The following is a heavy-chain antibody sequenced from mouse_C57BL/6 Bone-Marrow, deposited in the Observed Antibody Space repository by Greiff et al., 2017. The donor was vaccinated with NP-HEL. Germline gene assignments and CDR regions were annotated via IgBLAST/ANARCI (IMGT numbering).Heavy chain of an antibody. Sequence: QVQLQQCGAELVKPGASVKLSCKASGYTFTSYWMHWVKQRPGQGLEWIGMIHPNSGSTNYNEKFKSKATLTVDKSSSTAYMQLSSLTSEDSAVYYCATYYYGSYYAMDYWGQGTSVTVSS. J-gene: IGHJ4*01. V-gene: IGHV1-64*01. CDR1: GYTFTSYW. CDR3: ATYYYGSYYAMDY. D-gene: IGHD1-1*01. CDR2: IHPNSGST.